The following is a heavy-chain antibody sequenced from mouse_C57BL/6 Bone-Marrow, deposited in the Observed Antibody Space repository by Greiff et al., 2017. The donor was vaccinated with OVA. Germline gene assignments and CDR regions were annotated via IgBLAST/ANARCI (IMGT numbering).Heavy chain of an antibody. V-gene: IGHV1-15*01. D-gene: IGHD2-5*01. CDR3: TRGYSNYYAMDY. Sequence: VQLQESGAELVRPGASVTLSCKASGYTFTDYEMHWVKQTPVHGLEWIGALDPETGGTAYNQKFKGKAILTADKSSSTAYMGLRSLTSEDSAVYYCTRGYSNYYAMDYWGQGTSVTVSS. CDR1: GYTFTDYE. CDR2: LDPETGGT. J-gene: IGHJ4*01.